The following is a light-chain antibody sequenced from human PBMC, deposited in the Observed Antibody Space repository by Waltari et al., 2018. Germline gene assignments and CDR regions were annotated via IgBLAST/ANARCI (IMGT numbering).Light chain of an antibody. CDR1: QSISNNY. CDR2: SAS. V-gene: IGKV3-20*01. Sequence: EIVLTQSPGTLSLSPGERATLSCRASQSISNNYVGWYQQHPGQAPRLLIYSASRSATGIPDRFSGSGSGTDFTLTITRLEPEDFAVYYCQQYGGSPRTFGQGTRVDVK. CDR3: QQYGGSPRT. J-gene: IGKJ1*01.